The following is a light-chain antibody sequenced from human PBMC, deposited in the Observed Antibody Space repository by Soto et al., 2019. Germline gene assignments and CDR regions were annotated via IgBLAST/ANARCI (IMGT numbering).Light chain of an antibody. J-gene: IGKJ4*01. CDR1: QSVSSTY. Sequence: EMVVTQYPVTLSLSPGHRATLSCGASQSVSSTYLTWYQQKPGQAPRLLIYGASSRATGIPDRFSGSGSGTDFTLPISRLEPEDFAVYYCQQYGSSSPMTFGGGTKVAIK. CDR3: QQYGSSSPMT. V-gene: IGKV3-20*01. CDR2: GAS.